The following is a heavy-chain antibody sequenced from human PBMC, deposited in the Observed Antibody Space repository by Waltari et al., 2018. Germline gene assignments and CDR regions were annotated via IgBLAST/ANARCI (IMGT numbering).Heavy chain of an antibody. CDR2: IKHSGST. D-gene: IGHD6-19*01. CDR3: ARDSAWAFDY. CDR1: GGSISSSSYY. Sequence: QLQLQESGPGLVKPSETLSLTCTVSGGSISSSSYYWGWIRQPPGKGLEWIGEIKHSGSTNYNPSLKSGVTISVDTSKNQFSLKLSSVTAADTAVYYCARDSAWAFDYWGQGTLVTVSS. J-gene: IGHJ4*02. V-gene: IGHV4-39*07.